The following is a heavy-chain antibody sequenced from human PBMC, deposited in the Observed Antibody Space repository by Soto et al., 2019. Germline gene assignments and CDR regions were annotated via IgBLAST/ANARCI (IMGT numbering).Heavy chain of an antibody. V-gene: IGHV4-30-2*01. J-gene: IGHJ5*02. D-gene: IGHD2-2*01. CDR2: IYHGGST. CDR1: GGSISSCGYS. CDR3: ARVPDR. Sequence: SETLSLTCAVSGGSISSCGYSWSWIRQPPGKGLEWIGYIYHGGSTYYNPSLKSRVTISVDRSKNQFSLKLSSVTAADTAVYYCARVPDRWGQGTLVTVSS.